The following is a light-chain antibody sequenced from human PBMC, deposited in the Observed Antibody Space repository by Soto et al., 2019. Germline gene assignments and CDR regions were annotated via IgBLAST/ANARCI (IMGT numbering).Light chain of an antibody. CDR1: SSDVGGYKY. J-gene: IGLJ1*01. CDR2: EVN. Sequence: QCVLTQAPSVSGSPGQSVTISCTGTSSDVGGYKYVSWYQQHPGKAPKLMIFEVNKRPSGVPDRFSGSKSGNTASLTVSGLQAEDEADYYCSSYAGINNLGVFGTGTKVTVL. V-gene: IGLV2-8*01. CDR3: SSYAGINNLGV.